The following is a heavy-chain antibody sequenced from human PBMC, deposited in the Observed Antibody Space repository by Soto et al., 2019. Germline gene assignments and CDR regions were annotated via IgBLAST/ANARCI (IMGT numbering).Heavy chain of an antibody. J-gene: IGHJ6*02. CDR3: ARGGYFDWSNYYYYYGMDV. Sequence: ASVKVSCKASGDTFSTYTITWMRQAPGQGLEWMGGIIPRSATSNYAQKFQGWVTMTRDTSISTAYMELSRLRSDDTAVYYCARGGYFDWSNYYYYYGMDVWGQGTTVTVSS. CDR2: IIPRSATS. V-gene: IGHV1-2*04. CDR1: GDTFSTYT. D-gene: IGHD3-9*01.